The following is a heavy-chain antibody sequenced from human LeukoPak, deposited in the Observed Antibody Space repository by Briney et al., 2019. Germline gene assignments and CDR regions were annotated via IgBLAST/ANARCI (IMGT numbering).Heavy chain of an antibody. D-gene: IGHD4-23*01. CDR1: GGCISSSSYY. CDR3: ARAPYDYGGTGPLAH. CDR2: IYYSGST. V-gene: IGHV4-39*01. J-gene: IGHJ4*02. Sequence: SETLSLTCTVSGGCISSSSYYWGWIRQPPGKGLEWIGSIYYSGSTYYNPSLKSRVTISVDTSKNQFSLKLSSVTAADTAVYYCARAPYDYGGTGPLAHWGQGTLVTVSS.